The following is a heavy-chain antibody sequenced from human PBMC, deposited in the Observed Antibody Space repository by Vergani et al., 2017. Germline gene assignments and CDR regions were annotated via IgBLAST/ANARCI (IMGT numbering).Heavy chain of an antibody. V-gene: IGHV3-21*01. D-gene: IGHD3-10*01. J-gene: IGHJ3*02. CDR3: AIVSKSPITIVRGARIDI. CDR2: ISSSSSYI. Sequence: EVQLVESGGGLVKPGGSLRLSCAASGFTFSSYSMNWVRQAPGKGLEWVSSISSSSSYIYYADSVKGRFTISRDNAKNSLYLQMTSLRAEDTAVYYCAIVSKSPITIVRGARIDIWGQGTMVTVSS. CDR1: GFTFSSYS.